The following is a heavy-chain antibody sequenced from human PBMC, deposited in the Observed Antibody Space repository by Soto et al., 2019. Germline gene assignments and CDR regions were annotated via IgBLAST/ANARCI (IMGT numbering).Heavy chain of an antibody. V-gene: IGHV3-23*01. J-gene: IGHJ6*02. D-gene: IGHD6-19*01. CDR2: ISGSGGST. CDR3: AKCGSGWYEVYYYYYYGMDV. Sequence: EVQLLESGGGLVQPGGSLRLSCAASGFTFSSYAMSWVRQAPGKGLEWVSAISGSGGSTYYADSVKGRFTISRDNSKNTLYLQMNSLRAEDTAVYYCAKCGSGWYEVYYYYYYGMDVWGQGTTVTVSS. CDR1: GFTFSSYA.